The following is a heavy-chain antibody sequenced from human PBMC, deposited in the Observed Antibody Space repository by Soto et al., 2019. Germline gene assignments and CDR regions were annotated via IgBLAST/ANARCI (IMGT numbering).Heavy chain of an antibody. J-gene: IGHJ4*02. D-gene: IGHD1-7*01. Sequence: PSETLSLTCTVSRDSFSSGVSYWTWIRQHPGKGLEWIGYNYYSGRTYYNLSLKSRVTISVDTSKNQFSLKLSSVTAADTAVYYCATGRGRNYPKNFDYWGQGTLVTVSS. CDR1: RDSFSSGVSY. CDR3: ATGRGRNYPKNFDY. V-gene: IGHV4-31*03. CDR2: NYYSGRT.